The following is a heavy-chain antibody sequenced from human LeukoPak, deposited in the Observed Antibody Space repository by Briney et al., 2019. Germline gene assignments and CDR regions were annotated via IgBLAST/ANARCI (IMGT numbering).Heavy chain of an antibody. CDR1: GFTFTRNC. D-gene: IGHD3-3*01. V-gene: IGHV3-30*03. J-gene: IGHJ5*02. CDR3: ATGSEYYYAS. Sequence: GGSLRLSRVASGFTFTRNCMHWVRQAPGKGLEWVAAIPHDGSNALYADSVKGRFTIARDDSKNTQCLQMNSLRIEYSAMYYCATGSEYYYASWGRGTLVTVSS. CDR2: IPHDGSNA.